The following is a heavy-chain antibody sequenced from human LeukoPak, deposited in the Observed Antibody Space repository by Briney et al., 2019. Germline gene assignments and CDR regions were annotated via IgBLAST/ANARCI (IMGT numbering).Heavy chain of an antibody. CDR2: ISGSGDST. CDR3: AKVPPRWVQLWPTDY. D-gene: IGHD5-18*01. CDR1: GGSISSYY. J-gene: IGHJ4*02. V-gene: IGHV3-23*01. Sequence: PSETLSLTCTVSGGSISSYYWSWVRQAPGKGLEWVSAISGSGDSTYYADSVKGRFTISRENSKNTLYLQMNSLRAEDTAVYYCAKVPPRWVQLWPTDYWGQGTLVTVSS.